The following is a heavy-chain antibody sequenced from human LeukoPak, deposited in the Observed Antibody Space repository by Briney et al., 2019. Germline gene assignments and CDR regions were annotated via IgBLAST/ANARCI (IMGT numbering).Heavy chain of an antibody. D-gene: IGHD6-19*01. CDR3: ARDRAVAGISYYYGMDV. CDR2: IYYSGST. V-gene: IGHV4-59*01. CDR1: GGSISSYY. J-gene: IGHJ6*02. Sequence: SETLSLTCTVSGGSISSYYWSWIRQPPGKGLEWIGDIYYSGSTNYNPSLKSRVTISVDTSKNQFSLKLSSVTAADTAVYYCARDRAVAGISYYYGMDVWGQGTTVTVSS.